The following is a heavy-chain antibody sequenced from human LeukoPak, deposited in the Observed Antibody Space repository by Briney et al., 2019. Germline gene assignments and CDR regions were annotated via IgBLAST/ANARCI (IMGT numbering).Heavy chain of an antibody. V-gene: IGHV4-31*03. J-gene: IGHJ4*02. CDR1: GDSLNSGNYY. D-gene: IGHD2-21*02. CDR2: IFTSGNT. Sequence: SETLSLTCTVSGDSLNSGNYYWTWIRQHPGKGLEWVGYIFTSGNTYYNPSLKGRLLTSVDTSKSQFSLRLTSVTAADTAVYYCARATLRGDPFDFWGQGIQVTVSS. CDR3: ARATLRGDPFDF.